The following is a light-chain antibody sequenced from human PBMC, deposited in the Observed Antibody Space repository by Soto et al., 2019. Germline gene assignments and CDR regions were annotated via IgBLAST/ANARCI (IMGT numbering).Light chain of an antibody. V-gene: IGLV2-14*01. CDR2: EVS. Sequence: QSVLTQPASVSGSPGQSITISCTGTSSDVGGYNYVSWYQQHPGKAPKLMIYEVSNRPSGVSNRFSGSKSDNTASLTISGLQTEDEDDYYCSSYPRRSTLVFGGGTTLTVL. CDR1: SSDVGGYNY. CDR3: SSYPRRSTLV. J-gene: IGLJ2*01.